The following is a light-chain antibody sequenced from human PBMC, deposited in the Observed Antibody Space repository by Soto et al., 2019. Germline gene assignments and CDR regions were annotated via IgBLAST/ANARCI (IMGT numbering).Light chain of an antibody. V-gene: IGKV1-5*03. J-gene: IGKJ1*01. CDR3: QQYNSYSWT. CDR1: QSLNNW. CDR2: KVS. Sequence: DIQMTQSPSTLSASVGDKVTITCRASQSLNNWLAWYQQKPGNAPKLLIYKVSNLESGVPSRFSGSGSGTEFTLTISSLQPDDFATYYCQQYNSYSWTFGQGTKVEIK.